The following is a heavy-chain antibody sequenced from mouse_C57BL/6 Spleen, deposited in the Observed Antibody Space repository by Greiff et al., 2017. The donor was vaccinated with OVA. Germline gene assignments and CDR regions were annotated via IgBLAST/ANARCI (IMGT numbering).Heavy chain of an antibody. CDR3: ARRDGSSCYWDVDV. V-gene: IGHV1-81*01. J-gene: IGHJ1*03. Sequence: VQLQQSRAELSWPGASVKLSCETSVYTFSRYGISCVKQRTGQGLEWIGEIYLRSGNTQYNEKFTGKATLSADKSSSTAYMDLRSLTSEAAAVYSRARRDGSSCYWDVDVWGTGTTVTV. CDR2: IYLRSGNT. CDR1: VYTFSRYG. D-gene: IGHD1-1*01.